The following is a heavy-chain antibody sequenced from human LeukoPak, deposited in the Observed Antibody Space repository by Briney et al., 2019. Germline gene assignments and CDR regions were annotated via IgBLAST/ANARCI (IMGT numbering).Heavy chain of an antibody. V-gene: IGHV4-4*07. CDR2: IYTSGST. Sequence: SETLSLTCTVSGGSISSYYWSWIRQPAGKGLEWIGRIYTSGSTNYNPSLKSRVTMSVDTSKNQFSLKLSSVTAADTAVYYCAREVHRTNYDGSNYYYYYIDVWGKGTTVTVSS. D-gene: IGHD3-10*01. J-gene: IGHJ6*03. CDR3: AREVHRTNYDGSNYYYYYIDV. CDR1: GGSISSYY.